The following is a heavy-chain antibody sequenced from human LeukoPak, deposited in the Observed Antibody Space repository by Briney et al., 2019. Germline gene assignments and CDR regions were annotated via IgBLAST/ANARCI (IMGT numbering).Heavy chain of an antibody. Sequence: SETLSLTCLVSGYSISSGYHWGWIRQPPGKGLDWIGSIYRRGITYYNPSLKSRVTISVDTSKNQFSLKLSSVTAADTAVYYCARHDWTFDIWGQGTMVTASS. V-gene: IGHV4-38-2*01. D-gene: IGHD3-9*01. CDR2: IYRRGIT. J-gene: IGHJ3*02. CDR1: GYSISSGYH. CDR3: ARHDWTFDI.